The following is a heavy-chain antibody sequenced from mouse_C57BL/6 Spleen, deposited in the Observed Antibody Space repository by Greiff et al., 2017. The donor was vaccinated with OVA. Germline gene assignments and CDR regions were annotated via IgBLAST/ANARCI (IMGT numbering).Heavy chain of an antibody. D-gene: IGHD1-1*01. J-gene: IGHJ4*01. Sequence: EVQLVESGAGLVKPGGSLKLSCAASGFTFSSYAMSWVRQTPEKRLEWVAYISSGGDYIYYADTVKGRFTISRDNARNTLYLQMSSLKSEDTAMYYCTRGDYGSSLYYAMDYWGQGTSVTVSS. V-gene: IGHV5-9-1*02. CDR3: TRGDYGSSLYYAMDY. CDR2: ISSGGDYI. CDR1: GFTFSSYA.